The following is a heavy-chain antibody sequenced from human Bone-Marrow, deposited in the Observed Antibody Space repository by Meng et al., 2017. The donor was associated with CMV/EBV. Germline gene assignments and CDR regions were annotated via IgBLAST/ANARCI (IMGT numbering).Heavy chain of an antibody. CDR1: GFTVSSNY. CDR3: ASDYCSSTSCYSHPGPDYGMEV. D-gene: IGHD2-2*01. V-gene: IGHV3-66*02. Sequence: GESLKISCAASGFTVSSNYMSWVRQAPGKGLEWVSVIYSGGSTYYADSVKGRFTISRDNSKNTLYLQMNSLRAEDTAVYYCASDYCSSTSCYSHPGPDYGMEVWGPGPTVNGSS. J-gene: IGHJ6*02. CDR2: IYSGGST.